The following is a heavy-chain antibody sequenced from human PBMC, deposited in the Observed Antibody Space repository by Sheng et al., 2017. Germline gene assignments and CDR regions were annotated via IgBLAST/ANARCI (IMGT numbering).Heavy chain of an antibody. CDR3: AKNMAWSSGFAPDY. V-gene: IGHV3-23*04. Sequence: EVKLVESGGGLVQPGGTLRLSCVASGFSFEYGMSWIRQAPGKGLEWVSAISSDAVNTYYAQPVRGRFTISRDDSKRTVYLQMNRLRVEDTAVYFCAKNMAWSSGFAPDYWGQGTLVTVSS. CDR1: GFSFEYG. CDR2: ISSDAVNT. J-gene: IGHJ4*02. D-gene: IGHD3-22*01.